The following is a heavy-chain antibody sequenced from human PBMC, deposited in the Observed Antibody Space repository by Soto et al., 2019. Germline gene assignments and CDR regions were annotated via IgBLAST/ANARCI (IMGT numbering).Heavy chain of an antibody. Sequence: GGSLRLSCAASGFTFSSYSMNWVRQAPGKGLEWVSSISSSSSYIYYADSVKGRFTISRDNAKNSLYLQMNSLRAEDTAVYYCARDLYGGYSYGYEDSTNYYMDVWGKGTTVTVSS. D-gene: IGHD5-18*01. CDR2: ISSSSSYI. CDR3: ARDLYGGYSYGYEDSTNYYMDV. J-gene: IGHJ6*03. V-gene: IGHV3-21*01. CDR1: GFTFSSYS.